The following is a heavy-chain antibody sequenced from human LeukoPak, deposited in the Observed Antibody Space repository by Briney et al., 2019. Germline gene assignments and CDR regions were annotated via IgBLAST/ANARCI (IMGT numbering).Heavy chain of an antibody. V-gene: IGHV3-23*01. CDR3: ATGLREYSSSPFDY. CDR1: GFTFSSYA. D-gene: IGHD6-13*01. J-gene: IGHJ4*02. Sequence: GGSLSLSCAASGFTFSSYAMSWLRQPPGKGVEWVAAIIGSGGSTYYADSVKGRCTISRDNSKNTLYLQMNSLRAEDTAVYYCATGLREYSSSPFDYWGQGTLVTVSS. CDR2: IIGSGGST.